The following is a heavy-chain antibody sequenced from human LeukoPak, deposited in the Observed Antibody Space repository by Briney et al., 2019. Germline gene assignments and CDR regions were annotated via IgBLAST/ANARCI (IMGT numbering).Heavy chain of an antibody. CDR3: ARGAHDFWSGYLVY. V-gene: IGHV3-48*01. D-gene: IGHD3-3*01. Sequence: GGSLRLSCAASGFTFSSYSMNWVRQAPGKGLEWVSYISSSSSTIYYVDSVKGRFTISRDNAKNSLYLQMNSLRAEDAAVYYCARGAHDFWSGYLVYWGQGTLVTVSS. CDR2: ISSSSSTI. CDR1: GFTFSSYS. J-gene: IGHJ4*02.